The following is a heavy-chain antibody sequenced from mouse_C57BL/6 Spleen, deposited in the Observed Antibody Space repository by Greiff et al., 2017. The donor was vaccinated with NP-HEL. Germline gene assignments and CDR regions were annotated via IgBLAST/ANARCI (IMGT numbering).Heavy chain of an antibody. J-gene: IGHJ1*03. V-gene: IGHV5-16*01. CDR3: ARGNWDANDFDV. Sequence: EVQVVESEGGLVQPGSSMKLSCTASGFTFSDYYMAWVRQVPEKGLEWVANINYDGSSTYYLDSLKSRFIISRDNAKNILYLQMSSLKSEDTATYYCARGNWDANDFDVWGTGTTVTVSS. CDR1: GFTFSDYY. CDR2: INYDGSST. D-gene: IGHD4-1*01.